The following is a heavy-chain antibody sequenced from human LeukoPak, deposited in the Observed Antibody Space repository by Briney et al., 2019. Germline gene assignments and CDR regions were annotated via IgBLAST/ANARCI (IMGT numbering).Heavy chain of an antibody. D-gene: IGHD4-17*01. Sequence: GGSLRLSCAASGFTFSSYTMTWVRQAPGKGLEWVSSISVNSDHKPYADSVKGRFTISRDNAKNSLYLQMNSLGADDTAVYYCTRGSYGDYDYWGQGNLVTVSS. J-gene: IGHJ4*02. CDR3: TRGSYGDYDY. V-gene: IGHV3-21*01. CDR1: GFTFSSYT. CDR2: ISVNSDHK.